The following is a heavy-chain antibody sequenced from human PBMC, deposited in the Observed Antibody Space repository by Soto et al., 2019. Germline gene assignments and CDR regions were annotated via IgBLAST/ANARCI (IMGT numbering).Heavy chain of an antibody. D-gene: IGHD3-3*01. CDR3: AREVGPQDASLYYAFWSGKKNWLDP. V-gene: IGHV4-59*11. J-gene: IGHJ5*02. CDR1: GGSISGHY. CDR2: ISYSGST. Sequence: SETLSLTCTVSGGSISGHYWRWIRQPPGKGLQYIGYISYSGSTNYNPSLTSRVTISVDTSINRWCLRLRCLLAADTAVYYRAREVGPQDASLYYAFWSGKKNWLDPWGQGIMVTVSS.